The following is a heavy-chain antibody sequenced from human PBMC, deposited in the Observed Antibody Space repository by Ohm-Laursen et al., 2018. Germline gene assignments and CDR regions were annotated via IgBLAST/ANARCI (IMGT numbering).Heavy chain of an antibody. D-gene: IGHD2-15*01. Sequence: SLRLSCAATGFTFSNYVMSWVRQAPGKGLEWVSAISGRGGSTYYADSVKGRFTISRDNSKNTLYLQMNSLRAEDTAVYYCAKDRGGIVVVVAATFDYWGQGTLVTVSS. CDR3: AKDRGGIVVVVAATFDY. J-gene: IGHJ4*02. CDR2: ISGRGGST. V-gene: IGHV3-23*01. CDR1: GFTFSNYV.